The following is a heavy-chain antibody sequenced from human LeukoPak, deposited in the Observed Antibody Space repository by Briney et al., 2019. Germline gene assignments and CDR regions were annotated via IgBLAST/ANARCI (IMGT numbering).Heavy chain of an antibody. D-gene: IGHD3-16*01. V-gene: IGHV3-30-3*01. CDR2: ISYDGSNK. Sequence: PGGSLRLSCAGSGFTFRSYAMHWVRQAPGKGLEWVAVISYDGSNKDYADSVKGRFTISRDNSKNTLFLQMNSLRGDDTAVYYCARGVDAFDMWGQGTMVTVSS. CDR1: GFTFRSYA. CDR3: ARGVDAFDM. J-gene: IGHJ3*02.